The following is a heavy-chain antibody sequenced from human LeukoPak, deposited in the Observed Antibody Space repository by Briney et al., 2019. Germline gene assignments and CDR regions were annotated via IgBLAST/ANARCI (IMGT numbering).Heavy chain of an antibody. CDR2: ISGSGDST. J-gene: IGHJ5*02. CDR3: AKGHLTVAS. D-gene: IGHD6-19*01. V-gene: IGHV3-23*01. CDR1: GFTFKSYA. Sequence: GGSLRLSCAASGFTFKSYAMSWVRQAPGKGLEWVSGISGSGDSTYYADSVKGRFTISRDNSKNTLYLQMNSLRVEDTALYYCAKGHLTVASWGQGSLVTVSS.